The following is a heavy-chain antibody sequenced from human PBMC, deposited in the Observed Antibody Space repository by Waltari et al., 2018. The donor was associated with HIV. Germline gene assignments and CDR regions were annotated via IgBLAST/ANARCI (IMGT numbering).Heavy chain of an antibody. V-gene: IGHV1-18*01. CDR2: ITRYTANT. J-gene: IGHJ4*02. CDR3: TRGNIWGSYRYFDY. D-gene: IGHD3-16*02. CDR1: CYPFINSH. Sequence: QIRLFQSDHAVRKPGASVTISCRTSCYPFINSHVTWVRQSLGQRLDWMGGITRYTANTNYTRESQGRVTLTTDAAAATAYLELRDLRPDDTAMYFCTRGNIWGSYRYFDYWGPGTLVTVS.